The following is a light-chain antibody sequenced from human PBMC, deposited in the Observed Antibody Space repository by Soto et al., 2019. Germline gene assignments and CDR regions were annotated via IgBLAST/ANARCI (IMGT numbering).Light chain of an antibody. V-gene: IGLV2-11*01. CDR3: CSYAGTYTYV. CDR1: SSDVGGYNY. J-gene: IGLJ1*01. CDR2: DVN. Sequence: QSVLTQPRSVSGSPGQSVTISCTGTSSDVGGYNYVSWYQQHPGKAPKLMIYDVNKRPSGVPDRFSGSKSGSTASLTISGLQSEDEADYLCCSYAGTYTYVFATGTKV.